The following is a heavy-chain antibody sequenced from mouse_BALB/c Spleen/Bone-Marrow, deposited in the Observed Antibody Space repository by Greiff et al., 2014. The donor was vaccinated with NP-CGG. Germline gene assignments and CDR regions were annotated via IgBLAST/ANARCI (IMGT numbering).Heavy chain of an antibody. CDR2: INPSTGYT. CDR3: VRGDYGKY. CDR1: GYTFPSYW. D-gene: IGHD2-1*01. V-gene: IGHV1-7*01. J-gene: IGHJ2*01. Sequence: VQLQQSGAELAKPGASVKMSCKASGYTFPSYWMHWVKQRPGQGLEWIGYINPSTGYTDYNQKFKDKATLTADKSSSTAHMEMSSLTSEDSASYYCVRGDYGKYWGQGTTLTVSS.